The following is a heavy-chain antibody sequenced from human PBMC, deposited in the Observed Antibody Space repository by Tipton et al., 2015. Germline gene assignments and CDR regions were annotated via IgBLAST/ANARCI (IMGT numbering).Heavy chain of an antibody. CDR2: IYYSGST. Sequence: TLSLTCAVSGGSIRTSLHYWAWIRQQPGKGLEWIGSIYYSGSTDYNPSLMSRLSISADTSKSQFSLRLSSVTAADTAVYYCATNEKYYGLGSYIDYWGQGTLVTVST. D-gene: IGHD3-10*01. V-gene: IGHV4-31*11. CDR3: ATNEKYYGLGSYIDY. CDR1: GGSIRTSLHY. J-gene: IGHJ4*02.